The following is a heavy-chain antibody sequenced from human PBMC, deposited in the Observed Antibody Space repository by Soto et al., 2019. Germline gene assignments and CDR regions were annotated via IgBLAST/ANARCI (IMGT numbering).Heavy chain of an antibody. CDR3: VKNSGWFNT. J-gene: IGHJ5*02. CDR1: VVTFGTTD. D-gene: IGHD3-10*01. Sequence: QLWQSGGGLVQPGGSLTLSCAASVVTFGTTDMSWVRQAPGEGLEWVSTIDGSGGITYYADSVKGRFTISRDNSMNTVYLQMNSLRGDDTALYYCVKNSGWFNTWGQGALVTVSS. CDR2: IDGSGGIT. V-gene: IGHV3-23*01.